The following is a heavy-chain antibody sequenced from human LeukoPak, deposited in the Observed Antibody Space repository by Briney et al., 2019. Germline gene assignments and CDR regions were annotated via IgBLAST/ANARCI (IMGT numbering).Heavy chain of an antibody. Sequence: GGSLRLSCAASGFTFSSYSMNWVRQAPGKGLEWVSSISSSSSYIYYADSVKGRFTISRDNAKNSLYLQMNSLRAEDTAVYYCARGLLWFGELPDYWGQGTLATVSS. CDR3: ARGLLWFGELPDY. CDR1: GFTFSSYS. J-gene: IGHJ4*02. D-gene: IGHD3-10*01. V-gene: IGHV3-21*01. CDR2: ISSSSSYI.